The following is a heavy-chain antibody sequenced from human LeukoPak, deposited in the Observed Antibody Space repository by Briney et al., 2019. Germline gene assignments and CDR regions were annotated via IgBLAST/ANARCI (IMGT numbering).Heavy chain of an antibody. D-gene: IGHD2-2*01. CDR2: ISYDGSNK. V-gene: IGHV3-30*04. J-gene: IGHJ6*03. Sequence: PGGSLRLSCAASGFTFSSYAMHWVRQAPGKGLEWVAVISYDGSNKYYADSVKGRFTISRDNSKNTLYLQMNSLRAEDTAVYYCARSAAMGYYYYYMDVWGKGTTVTVS. CDR1: GFTFSSYA. CDR3: ARSAAMGYYYYYMDV.